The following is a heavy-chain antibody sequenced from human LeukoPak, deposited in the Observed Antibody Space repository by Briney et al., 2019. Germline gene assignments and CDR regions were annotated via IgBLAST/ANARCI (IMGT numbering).Heavy chain of an antibody. CDR1: GFTFNNFA. J-gene: IGHJ4*02. V-gene: IGHV3-30-3*01. Sequence: GGSLRLSCAASGFTFNNFAMHWVRQAPGKGLEWVAVISDDGNNDYYADSVQGRFTISRDNSKNTLYLQMSSLRAEDTAMYYCARSQSTFLLYYYDSSGFLIKDWGQGTLLTVSS. CDR3: ARSQSTFLLYYYDSSGFLIKD. D-gene: IGHD3-22*01. CDR2: ISDDGNND.